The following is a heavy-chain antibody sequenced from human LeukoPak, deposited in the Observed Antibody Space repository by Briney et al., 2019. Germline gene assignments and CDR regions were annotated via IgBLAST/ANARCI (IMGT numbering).Heavy chain of an antibody. Sequence: KSSDTLSLTCAVYGGSVSGYHWTWIRQPPGKGLEYIGEINDSGSSIYNPSLKNRVTISVDTSKKQISVNLTSVTAADTGVYYCARGPHQQWPSMQYWGQGSLVTVSS. D-gene: IGHD6-19*01. CDR2: INDSGSS. J-gene: IGHJ4*02. CDR3: ARGPHQQWPSMQY. V-gene: IGHV4-34*01. CDR1: GGSVSGYH.